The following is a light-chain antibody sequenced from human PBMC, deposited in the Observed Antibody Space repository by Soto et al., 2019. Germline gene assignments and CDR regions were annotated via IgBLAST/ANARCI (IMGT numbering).Light chain of an antibody. CDR1: QSVSSSY. J-gene: IGKJ1*01. CDR3: QQYGSSPTWT. Sequence: EIVLTQSPGTLSLSPGERATLSCRASQSVSSSYLAWYQQKPGQAPRLLIYGASSRATGIPDRFSGSGSGTDFTLTISRLEPEDFAVYYCQQYGSSPTWTFGQGNKGELK. V-gene: IGKV3-20*01. CDR2: GAS.